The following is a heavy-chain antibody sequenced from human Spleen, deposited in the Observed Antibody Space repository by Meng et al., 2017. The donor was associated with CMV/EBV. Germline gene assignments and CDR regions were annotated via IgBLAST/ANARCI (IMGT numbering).Heavy chain of an antibody. D-gene: IGHD3-16*01. CDR3: ARAFGRPGDC. CDR2: ISSASSHI. V-gene: IGHV3-21*01. J-gene: IGHJ4*02. Sequence: LSWAASGFTFSNYSMHWVRQAPGKGLEWVSSISSASSHIHYADSLRGRFTISRDNAKNSVFLQMNSLRAEDTAVYYCARAFGRPGDCWGQGTLVTVSS. CDR1: GFTFSNYS.